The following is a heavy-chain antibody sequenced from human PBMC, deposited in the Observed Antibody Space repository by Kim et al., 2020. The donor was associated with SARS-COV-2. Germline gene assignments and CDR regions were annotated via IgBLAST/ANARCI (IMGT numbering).Heavy chain of an antibody. CDR3: ARGDYGDSVISFGY. V-gene: IGHV3-30*04. Sequence: GGSLRLSCAASGFTFSSYAMHWVRQAPGKGLEWVAVISYDGSNKYYADSVKGRFTISRDNSKNTLYLQMNSLRAEDTAVYYCARGDYGDSVISFGYCGQG. CDR2: ISYDGSNK. CDR1: GFTFSSYA. J-gene: IGHJ4*02. D-gene: IGHD4-17*01.